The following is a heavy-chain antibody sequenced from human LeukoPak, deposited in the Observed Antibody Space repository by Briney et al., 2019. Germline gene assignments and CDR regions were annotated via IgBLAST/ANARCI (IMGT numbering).Heavy chain of an antibody. D-gene: IGHD6-13*01. Sequence: QTGGSLRLSCAASGFTFSSYAMSSVRQAPRKWLEWVSAISGSGSGRYYADSVKGRFTISRDNSKNTLYLQMNSLRAEDTAVYYCAKVDSSSWYYFDYWGQGTLVTVSS. V-gene: IGHV3-23*01. CDR3: AKVDSSSWYYFDY. CDR1: GFTFSSYA. CDR2: ISGSGSGR. J-gene: IGHJ4*02.